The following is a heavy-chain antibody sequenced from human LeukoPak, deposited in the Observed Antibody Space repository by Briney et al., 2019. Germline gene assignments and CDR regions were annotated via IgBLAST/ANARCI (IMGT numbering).Heavy chain of an antibody. J-gene: IGHJ4*02. CDR1: GGSISSYY. CDR2: IYYSGST. V-gene: IGHV4-59*01. D-gene: IGHD5-12*01. CDR3: ARVSGGYDLDY. Sequence: SETLSLTCTVSGGSISSYYWSWIRQPPGKGPEWIGYIYYSGSTNYNPSLKSRVTISVDTSKNQFSLKLSSVTAADTAVYYCARVSGGYDLDYWGQGTLVTVSS.